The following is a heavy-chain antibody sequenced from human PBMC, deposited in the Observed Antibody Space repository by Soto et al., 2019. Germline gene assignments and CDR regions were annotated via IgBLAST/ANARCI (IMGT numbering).Heavy chain of an antibody. D-gene: IGHD4-17*01. Sequence: GGSLRLSCAASGFTFSSYAMSWVRQAPGKGLEWVSAISGSGGSTYYADSVKGRFTISRDNSKNTLYLQMNSLRAEDTAVYYCAKNFLKLGYGDYVDYYYMDVWGKGTTVTVSS. CDR2: ISGSGGST. J-gene: IGHJ6*03. CDR1: GFTFSSYA. CDR3: AKNFLKLGYGDYVDYYYMDV. V-gene: IGHV3-23*01.